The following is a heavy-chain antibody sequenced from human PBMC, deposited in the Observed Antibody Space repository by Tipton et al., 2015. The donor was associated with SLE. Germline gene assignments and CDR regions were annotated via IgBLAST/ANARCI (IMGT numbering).Heavy chain of an antibody. CDR3: AKVSRSMTMVATGWFDP. CDR1: GFTFSSYA. Sequence: SLRLSCAASGFTFSSYAMHWVRQAPGKGLEWVAVISYDGSNKYYADSVKGRFTISRDNSKNTLYLQMNSLRAEDTAVYYCAKVSRSMTMVATGWFDPWGQGTLVTVSS. D-gene: IGHD4/OR15-4a*01. J-gene: IGHJ5*02. CDR2: ISYDGSNK. V-gene: IGHV3-30*04.